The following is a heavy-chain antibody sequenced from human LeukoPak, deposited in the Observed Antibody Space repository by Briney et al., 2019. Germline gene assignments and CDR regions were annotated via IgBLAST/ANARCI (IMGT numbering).Heavy chain of an antibody. J-gene: IGHJ4*02. CDR3: ARGNFYDNKGYSPELRY. CDR1: GYTFTSYY. D-gene: IGHD3-10*01. V-gene: IGHV1-2*02. CDR2: SDPKSGAT. Sequence: ASVKVSCKTSGYTFTSYYIHWLRQAPGQRVEWMGWSDPKSGATKYEHFQGRVTMTRDTSISTAYMELSRLTSDDTAVYYCARGNFYDNKGYSPELRYWGQGTLVTVSS.